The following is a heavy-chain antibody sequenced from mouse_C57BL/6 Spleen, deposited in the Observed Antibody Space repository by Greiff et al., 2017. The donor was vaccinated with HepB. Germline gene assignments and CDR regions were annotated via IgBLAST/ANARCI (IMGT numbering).Heavy chain of an antibody. D-gene: IGHD4-1*01. CDR1: GYTFTEYT. Sequence: QVHVKQSGAELVKPGASVKLSCKASGYTFTEYTIHWVKQRSGQGLEWIGWFYPGSGSIKYNEKFKDKATLTADKSSSTVYMELSRLTSEDSAVYFCARHPNWAYYFDYWGQGTTLTVSS. CDR2: FYPGSGSI. J-gene: IGHJ2*01. CDR3: ARHPNWAYYFDY. V-gene: IGHV1-62-2*01.